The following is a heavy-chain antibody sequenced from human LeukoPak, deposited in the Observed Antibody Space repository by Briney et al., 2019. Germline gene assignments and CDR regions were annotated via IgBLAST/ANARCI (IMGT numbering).Heavy chain of an antibody. J-gene: IGHJ4*02. V-gene: IGHV3-66*02. D-gene: IGHD6-19*01. CDR2: VYSDGTT. CDR1: GFTVSSNY. Sequence: GGSLRLSCACSGFTVSSNYMSWVRQAPGKGLEWVSVVYSDGTTYYADSVRGRFTISRDNSKNTLSLQMNSLRAEDTAVYYCARGAGWNYFDYWGQGTLVTDSS. CDR3: ARGAGWNYFDY.